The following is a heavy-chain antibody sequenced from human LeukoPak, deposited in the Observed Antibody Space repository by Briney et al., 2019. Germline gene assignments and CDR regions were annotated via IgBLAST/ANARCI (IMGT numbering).Heavy chain of an antibody. D-gene: IGHD6-19*01. V-gene: IGHV4-4*07. Sequence: SETLSLTCTVSGGSISSYYWSWIRQPAGKGLEWIGRIYTSGSTNYNPSLKSRVTMSVDTSKSQFSLKLSSVTAADTAVYYCARSSGWSSDNWFDPWGQGTLVTVSS. CDR2: IYTSGST. J-gene: IGHJ5*02. CDR3: ARSSGWSSDNWFDP. CDR1: GGSISSYY.